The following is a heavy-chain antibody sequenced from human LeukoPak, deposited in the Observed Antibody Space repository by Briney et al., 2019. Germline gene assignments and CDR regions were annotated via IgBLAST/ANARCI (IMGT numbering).Heavy chain of an antibody. CDR2: ISGSSGNT. CDR1: GFTFSSYA. D-gene: IGHD3-22*01. CDR3: AKGEYYYDSSGYLFDY. J-gene: IGHJ4*02. V-gene: IGHV3-23*01. Sequence: GGSLRLSCAASGFTFSSYAMSWVRQAPGKGLEWVSAISGSSGNTYYADSVKGRFTISRDNSKNTLYLQMNSLRAEDTAVYYCAKGEYYYDSSGYLFDYWGQGTLVTVSS.